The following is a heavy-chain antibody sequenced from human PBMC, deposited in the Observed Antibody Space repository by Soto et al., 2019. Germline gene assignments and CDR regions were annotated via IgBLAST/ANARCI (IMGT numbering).Heavy chain of an antibody. V-gene: IGHV3-23*01. CDR3: AKVITMIVVVEDAFDI. J-gene: IGHJ3*02. CDR1: GFTFSSYA. CDR2: ISGSGGST. Sequence: PGGSLRLSCAASGFTFSSYAMSWVRQAPGKGLEWVSAISGSGGSTYYADSVKGRFTISRDNSKNTLYLQMNSLRAEDTAVYYCAKVITMIVVVEDAFDIWGQGTMVTVSS. D-gene: IGHD3-22*01.